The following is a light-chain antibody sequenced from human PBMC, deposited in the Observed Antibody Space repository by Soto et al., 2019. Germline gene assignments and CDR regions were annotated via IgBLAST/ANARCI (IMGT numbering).Light chain of an antibody. CDR2: RAS. Sequence: EIVLTQSPGTLSLSPGERATLSCRASQSVSSNYLAWYQQKPGQAPRHLIYRASTRATGIPDRFSGSGSETDFTLTISRLEPEDFAVYYCQQYGSSPPYTFVQGTKLDIK. CDR3: QQYGSSPPYT. J-gene: IGKJ2*01. CDR1: QSVSSNY. V-gene: IGKV3-20*01.